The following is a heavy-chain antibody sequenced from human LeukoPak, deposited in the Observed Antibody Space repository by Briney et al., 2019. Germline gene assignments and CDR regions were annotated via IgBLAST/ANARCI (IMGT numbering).Heavy chain of an antibody. J-gene: IGHJ4*02. CDR1: GYSISSGYY. Sequence: SETLSLTCTVSGYSISSGYYWAWIRQPPGKGLEWIGTIYHSGSTYSNPSLKSRVTISVDTSKNQFSLRLSSVTAADTAVYYCARETGTYSAFDYWGQGTLVTASS. CDR3: ARETGTYSAFDY. CDR2: IYHSGST. V-gene: IGHV4-38-2*02. D-gene: IGHD1-26*01.